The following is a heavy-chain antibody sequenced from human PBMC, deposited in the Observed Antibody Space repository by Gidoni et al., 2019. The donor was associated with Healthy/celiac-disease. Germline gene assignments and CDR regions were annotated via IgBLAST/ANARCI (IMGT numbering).Heavy chain of an antibody. CDR1: GFTFRDYY. J-gene: IGHJ4*02. CDR2: ISSSGSTR. V-gene: IGHV3-11*01. Sequence: QVQLVECGGGLVKPGGSLRLCCAASGFTFRDYYMSWFPHAPGKGLEWVSYISSSGSTRYYADSVKGRFTISRDNAKNSLYLQMNSLRAEDTAVYYCARADGTYYYDSSGYYEGIFDYWGQGTLVTVSS. D-gene: IGHD3-22*01. CDR3: ARADGTYYYDSSGYYEGIFDY.